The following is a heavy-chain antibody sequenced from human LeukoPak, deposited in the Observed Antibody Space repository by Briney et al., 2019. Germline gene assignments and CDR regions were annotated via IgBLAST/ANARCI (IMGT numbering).Heavy chain of an antibody. V-gene: IGHV3-66*01. J-gene: IGHJ6*02. CDR2: LYSGGFT. D-gene: IGHD6-19*01. CDR1: GFTFSENY. CDR3: VRDRWPGLGDF. Sequence: PGGSLRLSCAVSGFTFSENYMSWVRQAPGRGLEWVSVLYSGGFTYYAHPVKGRFTISRDNSKNTLYLQMSSLRAEDTAVYYCVRDRWPGLGDFWGQGTTVTVSS.